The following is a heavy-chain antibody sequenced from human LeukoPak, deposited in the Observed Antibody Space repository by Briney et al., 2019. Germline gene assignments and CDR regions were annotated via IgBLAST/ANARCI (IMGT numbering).Heavy chain of an antibody. CDR2: VNTKSGNT. J-gene: IGHJ4*02. CDR1: GYTFTSYD. D-gene: IGHD2-15*01. CDR3: ARVDGSPDY. Sequence: ALVKVSCKASGYTFTSYDINWVRQATGQGLEWLGWVNTKSGNTGSAQNFQGRVTITRDTSINTAYMELSSLRSEDTAIYYCARVDGSPDYWGQGTLVTVSS. V-gene: IGHV1-8*01.